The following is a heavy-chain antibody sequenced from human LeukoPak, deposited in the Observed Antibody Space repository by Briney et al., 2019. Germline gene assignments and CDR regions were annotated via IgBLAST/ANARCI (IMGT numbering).Heavy chain of an antibody. CDR2: ISSSSYI. D-gene: IGHD3-10*01. Sequence: KTGGSLRLSCAASGFTFSSYSMNWVRQAPGKGLEWVSSISSSSYIYYADSVKGRFTISRDNAKNSLYLQMNSLRAEDTAVYYCARSGITMVRGAFMDVWGKGTTVTVSS. J-gene: IGHJ6*03. CDR3: ARSGITMVRGAFMDV. CDR1: GFTFSSYS. V-gene: IGHV3-21*01.